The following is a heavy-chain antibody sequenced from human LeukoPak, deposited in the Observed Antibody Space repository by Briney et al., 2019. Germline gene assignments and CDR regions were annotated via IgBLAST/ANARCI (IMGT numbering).Heavy chain of an antibody. CDR3: AREGDPYYDFWSGYYLPVWFDP. CDR1: GYTFTGYY. J-gene: IGHJ5*02. Sequence: ASVKVSCKASGYTFTGYYMHWVRQAPGQGLEWMGRINPNSGGTNYARKSQGRVTMTRDTSISTAYMELSRLRSDDTAVYYCAREGDPYYDFWSGYYLPVWFDPWGQGTLVTVSS. CDR2: INPNSGGT. D-gene: IGHD3-3*01. V-gene: IGHV1-2*06.